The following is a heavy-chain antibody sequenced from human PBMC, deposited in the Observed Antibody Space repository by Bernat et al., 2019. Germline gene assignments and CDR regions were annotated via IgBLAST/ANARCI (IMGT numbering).Heavy chain of an antibody. CDR3: AKDRESSSWYVP. D-gene: IGHD6-13*01. CDR2: ISYDGSNK. J-gene: IGHJ4*02. Sequence: VQLVESGGGVVQPGGSLRLSCAASGFTFSSYGMHWVRQAPGKGLEWVAVISYDGSNKYYADSVKGRFTISRDNSKNTLYLQMNSLRAEDTAVYYCAKDRESSSWYVPWGQGTLVTVSS. V-gene: IGHV3-30*18. CDR1: GFTFSSYG.